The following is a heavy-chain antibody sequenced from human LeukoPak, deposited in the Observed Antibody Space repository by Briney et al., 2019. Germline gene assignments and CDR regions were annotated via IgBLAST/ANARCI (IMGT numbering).Heavy chain of an antibody. V-gene: IGHV4-31*03. CDR1: GGSISIGGYY. CDR3: AGGRNLEYYYDSSGYYSDY. D-gene: IGHD3-22*01. J-gene: IGHJ4*02. CDR2: IYYSGST. Sequence: PSQTLSLTCTVSGGSISIGGYYWSWIRQHPGKGLEWIGYIYYSGSTYYNPSLKSRVTISVDTSKNQFSLKLSSVTAADTAVYYCAGGRNLEYYYDSSGYYSDYWGQGTLVTVSS.